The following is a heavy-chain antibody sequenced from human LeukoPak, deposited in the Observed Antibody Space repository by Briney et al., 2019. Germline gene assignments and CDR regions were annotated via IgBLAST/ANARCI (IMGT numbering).Heavy chain of an antibody. V-gene: IGHV3-30-3*01. J-gene: IGHJ5*02. D-gene: IGHD4-23*01. CDR2: ISYDGSNK. CDR3: ARGLNYGGIYNWFDP. CDR1: GFTFSSYA. Sequence: PGGSLRLSCAASGFTFSSYAMDWVRQAPGKGLEWVAVISYDGSNKYYADSVKGRFTISRDNSKNTLYLQMNSLRAEDTAVYYCARGLNYGGIYNWFDPWGQGTLVTVSS.